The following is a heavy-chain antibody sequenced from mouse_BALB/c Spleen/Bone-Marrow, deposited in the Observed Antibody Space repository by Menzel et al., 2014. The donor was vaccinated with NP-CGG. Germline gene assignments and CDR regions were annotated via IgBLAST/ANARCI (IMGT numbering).Heavy chain of an antibody. Sequence: VQLQQSGPELVKPGASVKMSCKASGYTFTSYVMHWVKQKPGQGLEWIGNINPYNDGTKYNEKFKGKATLTSDKFSSTAYMELGSLTSEDSAVYYCARSRYGFDWYFDVWGAGTTVTVSS. D-gene: IGHD2-2*01. CDR2: INPYNDGT. V-gene: IGHV1-14*01. J-gene: IGHJ1*01. CDR1: GYTFTSYV. CDR3: ARSRYGFDWYFDV.